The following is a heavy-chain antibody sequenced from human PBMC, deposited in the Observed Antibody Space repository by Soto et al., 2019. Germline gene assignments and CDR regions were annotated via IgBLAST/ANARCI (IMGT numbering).Heavy chain of an antibody. CDR2: IYHSGST. J-gene: IGHJ4*02. CDR1: SGSISTANW. CDR3: ARRGGGVVLAATTPFDY. Sequence: VPLPESGPRLVRPSGTLSLPCTVSSGSISTANWWSWVRQPPGRGLEWIGEIYHSGSTNYNLSLKSRVTLSVDKSKNQFSLRLSSVTAADTATYYCARRGGGVVLAATTPFDYWGQGTLVTGSS. V-gene: IGHV4-4*02. D-gene: IGHD2-15*01.